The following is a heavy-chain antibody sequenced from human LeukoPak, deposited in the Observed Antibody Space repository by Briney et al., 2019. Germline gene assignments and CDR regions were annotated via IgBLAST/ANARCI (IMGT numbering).Heavy chain of an antibody. CDR2: ISGSGGST. Sequence: GSLRLSCAASGFTFSSYGMSWVRQAPGKGLEWVSAISGSGGSTYYADSVKGRFTISRDNSKNTLYLQMNSLRAEDTAVYYCAKDGGWFGDKSDYWGQGTLVTVSS. V-gene: IGHV3-23*01. D-gene: IGHD3-10*01. J-gene: IGHJ4*02. CDR1: GFTFSSYG. CDR3: AKDGGWFGDKSDY.